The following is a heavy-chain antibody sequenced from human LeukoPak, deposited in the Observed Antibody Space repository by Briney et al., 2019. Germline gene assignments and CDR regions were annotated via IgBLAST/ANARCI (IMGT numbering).Heavy chain of an antibody. D-gene: IGHD1-26*01. CDR1: GFTFSTYR. CDR2: ISSSSSYI. V-gene: IGHV3-21*01. J-gene: IGHJ4*02. Sequence: GGSLRLSCAASGFTFSTYRVNWVRQAPGQGLEWVSSISSSSSYIYYADSVKGRFTISTDNAKNSLYLQMNSLRAEDTAVYYCAREGSGSFLFDYWGQGTLVTVSS. CDR3: AREGSGSFLFDY.